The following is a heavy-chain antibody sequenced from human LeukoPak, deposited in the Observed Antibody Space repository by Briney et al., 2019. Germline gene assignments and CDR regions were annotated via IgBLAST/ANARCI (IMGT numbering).Heavy chain of an antibody. Sequence: GGSLRLSCAASGFTFSSYATSWVRQAPGKGLEWVSAISGSGGSTYYADSVKGRFTISRDNSKNTLYLQMNSLRAEDTAVYYCAKNRYYYDSSGYYYVSWGQGTMVTVSS. V-gene: IGHV3-23*01. J-gene: IGHJ3*01. CDR3: AKNRYYYDSSGYYYVS. CDR2: ISGSGGST. CDR1: GFTFSSYA. D-gene: IGHD3-22*01.